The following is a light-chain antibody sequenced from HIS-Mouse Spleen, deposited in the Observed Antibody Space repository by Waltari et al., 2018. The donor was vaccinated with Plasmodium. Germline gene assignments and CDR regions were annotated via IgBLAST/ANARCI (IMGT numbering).Light chain of an antibody. V-gene: IGLV3-10*01. Sequence: SYELTQPPSVSVSPGQTARITCSGDALPKKYAYWYQQKSGQAPVLVIYEDSKRPSGFPERFSGSSSGTMATLTISGAQVEDEADYDCYSTDSSGNHRVFGGGTKLTVL. CDR2: EDS. CDR1: ALPKKY. J-gene: IGLJ3*02. CDR3: YSTDSSGNHRV.